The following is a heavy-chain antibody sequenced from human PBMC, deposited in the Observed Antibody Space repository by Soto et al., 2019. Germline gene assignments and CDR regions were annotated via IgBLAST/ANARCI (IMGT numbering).Heavy chain of an antibody. Sequence: GGSLRLSCAASGFTFSSYAMSWVRQAPGKGLEWVSAISGSGGSTYYADSVKGRFTISRDNSKNTLYLQMNSLRAEDTAVYYCAKEGNDATVVTPILSRYYYYYGMDVWGQGTTVTVSS. V-gene: IGHV3-23*01. CDR3: AKEGNDATVVTPILSRYYYYYGMDV. D-gene: IGHD4-17*01. CDR2: ISGSGGST. CDR1: GFTFSSYA. J-gene: IGHJ6*02.